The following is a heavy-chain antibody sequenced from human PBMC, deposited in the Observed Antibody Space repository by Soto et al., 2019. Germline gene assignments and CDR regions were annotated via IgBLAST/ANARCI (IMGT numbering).Heavy chain of an antibody. CDR3: VRGDDRVD. J-gene: IGHJ4*02. CDR1: GFIFSSFT. CDR2: ISKSSSLI. Sequence: EVQLVESGGGLVKPGGSLRLSCVGSGFIFSSFTMTWVRQAPGMGLQYLASISKSSSLIYYADSVRGRFIISRDSSKDSVFLQMYSLRAEDTAMYYCVRGDDRVDWGQGTLVTVSS. D-gene: IGHD1-1*01. V-gene: IGHV3-21*01.